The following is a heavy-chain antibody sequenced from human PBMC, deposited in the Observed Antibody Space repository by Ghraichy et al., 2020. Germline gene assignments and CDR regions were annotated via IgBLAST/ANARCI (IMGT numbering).Heavy chain of an antibody. D-gene: IGHD3-10*01. Sequence: ASVKVSCKASGYTFTSFGISWVRQAPGQGLEWMGWISAYNGNTNYAQKLQGRVTMTTDTSTSTAYMELRSLRSDDTAVYYCARESPGSDFVKWFGELSSWFDPWGQGTLVTVSS. CDR1: GYTFTSFG. CDR3: ARESPGSDFVKWFGELSSWFDP. V-gene: IGHV1-18*01. CDR2: ISAYNGNT. J-gene: IGHJ5*02.